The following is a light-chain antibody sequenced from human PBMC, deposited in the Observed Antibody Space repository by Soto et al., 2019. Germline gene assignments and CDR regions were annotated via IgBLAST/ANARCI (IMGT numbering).Light chain of an antibody. CDR1: QSVSSNF. V-gene: IGKV3-20*01. CDR3: QQYGSSPWT. CDR2: GAS. J-gene: IGKJ1*01. Sequence: EIVLTQSPGTLSLSPGERATLSFRASQSVSSNFLAWYQEKLGQAPRLLIYGASKRATGIPDRFSGSGSGTDFTLTISRLEPEDFGVYYCQQYGSSPWTFGQGTKVDI.